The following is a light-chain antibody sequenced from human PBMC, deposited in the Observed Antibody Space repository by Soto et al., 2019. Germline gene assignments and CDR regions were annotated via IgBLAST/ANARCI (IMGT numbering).Light chain of an antibody. CDR1: SSDVGAYNY. CDR2: EVT. CDR3: SAKRDSSTLLV. V-gene: IGLV2-14*01. Sequence: QSVLTQPASVSGSPGQSITISCTGTSSDVGAYNYVSWYQHHPGKVPKLLIYEVTSRPSGVSDRFSGSKSGNTASLTNSGLQAEDEAEYYCSAKRDSSTLLVFGTGTKVTVL. J-gene: IGLJ1*01.